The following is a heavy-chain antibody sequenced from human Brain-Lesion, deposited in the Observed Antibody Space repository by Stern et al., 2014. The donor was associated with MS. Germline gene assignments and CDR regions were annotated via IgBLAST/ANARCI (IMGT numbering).Heavy chain of an antibody. D-gene: IGHD1-26*01. CDR3: VRPDIMGTIWN. J-gene: IGHJ4*02. CDR2: VYYTGSS. V-gene: IGHV4-39*01. CDR1: GGSITSSSYY. Sequence: QLQLQESGPGLVKPSETLSLTCTVSGGSITSSSYYWGWIRQPPGRGLEYIGTVYYTGSSCYAPPRKSQFTFPVATPRNQVPWKLPSVTAADTAVYYCVRPDIMGTIWNWGQGTLVTVSS.